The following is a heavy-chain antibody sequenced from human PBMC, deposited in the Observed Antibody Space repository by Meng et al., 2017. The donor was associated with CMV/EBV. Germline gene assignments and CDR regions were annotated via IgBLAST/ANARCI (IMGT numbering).Heavy chain of an antibody. CDR2: INSDGSST. CDR3: ARSIAARQRWFDP. D-gene: IGHD6-6*01. Sequence: GESLKISCAASGFTFSSYWMHWVRQAPGKGLVWVSRINSDGSSTSYADSVKGRFTISRDNAKNTLYLQMNSLRAEDTAAYYCARSIAARQRWFDPWGQGTLVTVSS. CDR1: GFTFSSYW. J-gene: IGHJ5*02. V-gene: IGHV3-74*01.